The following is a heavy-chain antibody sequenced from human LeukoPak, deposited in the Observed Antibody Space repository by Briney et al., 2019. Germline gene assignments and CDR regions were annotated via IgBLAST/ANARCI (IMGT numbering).Heavy chain of an antibody. CDR2: IKSETDGGTT. D-gene: IGHD2-2*01. J-gene: IGHJ3*02. V-gene: IGHV3-15*01. CDR3: ALRYCSSTSCHQGTFDI. CDR1: GSIFTNTW. Sequence: GGSLRLSCAGSGSIFTNTWMNWVRQAPGKGLEWVGRIKSETDGGTTDYAAPLKGRFTISRDDSKNTLYLQMNSLKTEDTAIYYCALRYCSSTSCHQGTFDIWGQGTMVTVSS.